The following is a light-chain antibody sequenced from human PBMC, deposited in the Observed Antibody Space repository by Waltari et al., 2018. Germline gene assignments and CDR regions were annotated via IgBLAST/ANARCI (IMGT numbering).Light chain of an antibody. CDR3: QQYNSYSLLT. V-gene: IGKV1-5*03. J-gene: IGKJ4*01. CDR1: QSISNW. Sequence: DIQMTPSPYTLSASVGDRVIITCRASQSISNWLAWYQQKPGKAPKLLIYKASSLESGVPSRFSGSGSGTVFTLTISSLQPDDFATYYCQQYNSYSLLTFGGGTKVEIK. CDR2: KAS.